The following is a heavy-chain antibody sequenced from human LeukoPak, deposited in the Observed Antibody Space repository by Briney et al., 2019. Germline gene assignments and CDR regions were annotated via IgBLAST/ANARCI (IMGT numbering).Heavy chain of an antibody. Sequence: SSETLSLTCAVYGESFSGYYGSWIRQPPGKGLEWIGEINHNGSTNYNPSLKSRVTISVDTSKNQFSLKLSSVTAADTAVYYCARVRRVGSSLRFGYWGQGTLVTVSS. V-gene: IGHV4-34*01. D-gene: IGHD6-13*01. CDR1: GESFSGYY. CDR3: ARVRRVGSSLRFGY. J-gene: IGHJ4*02. CDR2: INHNGST.